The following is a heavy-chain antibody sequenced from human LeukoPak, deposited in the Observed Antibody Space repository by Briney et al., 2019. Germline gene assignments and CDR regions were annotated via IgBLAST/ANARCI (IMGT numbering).Heavy chain of an antibody. CDR1: GYTFTTYD. CDR3: AREPDGFRTYINDAFDL. D-gene: IGHD2-2*02. J-gene: IGHJ3*01. CDR2: MNTNSGNT. V-gene: IGHV1-8*01. Sequence: ASVKVSCRASGYTFTTYDINWVRQASGQGLEWMGKMNTNSGNTDYAQRFQGRITLTKDTSLSTVYMELSSLRSDDTGTYYCAREPDGFRTYINDAFDLWGQGTLVTVSS.